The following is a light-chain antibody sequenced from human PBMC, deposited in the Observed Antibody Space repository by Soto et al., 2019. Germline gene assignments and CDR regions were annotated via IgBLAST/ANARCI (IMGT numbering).Light chain of an antibody. CDR3: LQHNSGPRT. CDR1: QGIRND. Sequence: DIQMTQSPSSLSASLGDRVTITCRASQGIRNDLSWYQQKPGKAPKRLIYASSSLQSGVPSRLSVSGSGTEFTLTISSPQPEDFATYYCLQHNSGPRTFGQGTKVEIK. J-gene: IGKJ1*01. V-gene: IGKV1-17*01. CDR2: ASS.